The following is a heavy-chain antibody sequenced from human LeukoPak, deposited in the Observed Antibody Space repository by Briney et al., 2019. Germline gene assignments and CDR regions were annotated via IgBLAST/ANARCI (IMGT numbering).Heavy chain of an antibody. CDR1: GFSFSSFA. D-gene: IGHD4-11*01. CDR3: ARGHSDYRRLFDY. J-gene: IGHJ4*02. Sequence: GGSLRLSCAASGFSFSSFAMHWVRQAPGKGLEYVSSINSIGGNTYYVNSVMGRATISRDNSKNTLYLHLGSLRTEDTAVYFCARGHSDYRRLFDYWGQGTLVTVSS. V-gene: IGHV3-64*01. CDR2: INSIGGNT.